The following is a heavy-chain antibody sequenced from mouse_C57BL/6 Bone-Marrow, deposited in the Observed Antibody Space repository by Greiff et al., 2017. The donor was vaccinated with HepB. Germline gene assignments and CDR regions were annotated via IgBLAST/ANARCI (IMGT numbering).Heavy chain of an antibody. J-gene: IGHJ1*03. Sequence: VQLQESGAELVKPGASVKISCKASGYAFSSYWMNWVKQRPGKGLEWIGQIYPGDGDTNDNGKFKGKATLTADKSSSTAYMQLSRLTSEDSAVYFCARSLPYYYGSSYWYFDVWGTGTTVTVSS. CDR2: IYPGDGDT. CDR3: ARSLPYYYGSSYWYFDV. D-gene: IGHD1-1*01. V-gene: IGHV1-80*01. CDR1: GYAFSSYW.